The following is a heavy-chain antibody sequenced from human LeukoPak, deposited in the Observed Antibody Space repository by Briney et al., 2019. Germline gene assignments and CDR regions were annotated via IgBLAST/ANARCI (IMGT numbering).Heavy chain of an antibody. CDR3: ARAPTTVTTEGYFDY. Sequence: ASVKVSCKASGYTFTSYGISWVRQAPGQGLEWMGWISAYNGNTNYAQKLQGRVTMTTDTSTSTAYMELRSLRSDDTAVYYCARAPTTVTTEGYFDYWGQGTLVTVSS. J-gene: IGHJ4*02. CDR1: GYTFTSYG. V-gene: IGHV1-18*01. CDR2: ISAYNGNT. D-gene: IGHD4-11*01.